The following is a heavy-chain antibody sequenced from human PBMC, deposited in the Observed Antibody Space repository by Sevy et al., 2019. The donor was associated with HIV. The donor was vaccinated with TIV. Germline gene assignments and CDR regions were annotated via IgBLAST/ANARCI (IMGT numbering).Heavy chain of an antibody. CDR1: GYTFTSYG. J-gene: IGHJ4*02. CDR2: ISAYNGNT. Sequence: ASVKVSCKASGYTFTSYGISWVRQAPGQGLEWMGWISAYNGNTNYAQKLQGRVTMTTDTSTSTAYMELRSLRSDDTAMYYCARVDGPKDKREFDYWGQGTLVTVSS. CDR3: ARVDGPKDKREFDY. V-gene: IGHV1-18*01.